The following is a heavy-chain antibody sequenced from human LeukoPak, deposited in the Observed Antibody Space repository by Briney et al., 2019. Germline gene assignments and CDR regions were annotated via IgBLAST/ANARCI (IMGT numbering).Heavy chain of an antibody. D-gene: IGHD6-19*01. Sequence: SETLSLTCTVPGGSISSYYWSWIRQPPGKGLEWIGYIYYSGSTNYNPSLKSRVTISVDTSKNQFSLKLSSVTAADTAVYYCARGSSVAGFNRGQGTLVTVSS. CDR3: ARGSSVAGFN. J-gene: IGHJ4*02. CDR2: IYYSGST. V-gene: IGHV4-59*08. CDR1: GGSISSYY.